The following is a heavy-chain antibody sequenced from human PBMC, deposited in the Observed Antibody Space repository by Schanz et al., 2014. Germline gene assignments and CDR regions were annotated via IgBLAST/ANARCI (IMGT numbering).Heavy chain of an antibody. Sequence: EVQLVESGGGLAQPGGSLRLSCAASGITFSGYSMNWVRQAPGKGLEWVSTIYSSGSTYYADSVKGRFTISRDNSKNTLYLQVNSLRAEDTAVYYCARPSDSSWYMDVWGKGTTVTVSS. CDR2: IYSSGST. CDR3: ARPSDSSWYMDV. CDR1: GITFSGYS. D-gene: IGHD2-21*02. V-gene: IGHV3-66*01. J-gene: IGHJ6*03.